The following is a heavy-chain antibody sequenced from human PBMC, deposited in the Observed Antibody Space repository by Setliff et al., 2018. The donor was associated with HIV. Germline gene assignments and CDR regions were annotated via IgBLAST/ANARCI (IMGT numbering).Heavy chain of an antibody. D-gene: IGHD6-19*01. CDR1: GGSISSSSYY. Sequence: PSETLSLTCIVSGGSISSSSYYWGWIRQPPGKGLEWIGTVYYSGSTYYNPSLKSRVTISVDTSENQFSLKLSSVTAADTAVYYCAKDIPGPAINSGRIKNWFDPWGEGTLVTVSS. J-gene: IGHJ5*02. CDR2: VYYSGST. CDR3: AKDIPGPAINSGRIKNWFDP. V-gene: IGHV4-39*07.